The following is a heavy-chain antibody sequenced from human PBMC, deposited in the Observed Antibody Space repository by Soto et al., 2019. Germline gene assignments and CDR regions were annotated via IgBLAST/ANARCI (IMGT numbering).Heavy chain of an antibody. CDR3: AQKGRGYFDY. D-gene: IGHD3-10*01. J-gene: IGHJ4*02. V-gene: IGHV2-5*02. CDR2: IYWDDSK. CDR1: GFSLNTRDLG. Sequence: QITLKESGPTLVKHTETLTLTCTFSGFSLNTRDLGVGWIRQPPGKALEWLAIIYWDDSKNYSPSLKSRLTITKDTSKNQVVLTVTDMDPVDTATYYCAQKGRGYFDYWGQGTLVTVSS.